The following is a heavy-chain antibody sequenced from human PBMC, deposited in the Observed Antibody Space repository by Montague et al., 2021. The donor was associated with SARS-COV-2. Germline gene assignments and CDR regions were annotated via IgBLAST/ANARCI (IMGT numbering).Heavy chain of an antibody. CDR3: ARAPPISAVSSPRRNQFFFDS. D-gene: IGHD2-2*01. V-gene: IGHV3-23*01. CDR1: GFTFSSSA. J-gene: IGHJ4*02. CDR2: ISGGGVST. Sequence: SLRLSCAASGFTFSSSAMSWVRQAPGKGLEWVSTISGGGVSTYYADSAKGRFTISRDNSKNTLYLQMNSLRAEDTAVYYCARAPPISAVSSPRRNQFFFDSWGQGTLVTVSS.